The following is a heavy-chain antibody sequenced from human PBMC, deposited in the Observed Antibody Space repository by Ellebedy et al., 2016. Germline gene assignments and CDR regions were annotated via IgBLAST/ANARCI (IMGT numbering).Heavy chain of an antibody. CDR3: ARGGQLGYQYYFDY. CDR1: GYTFTSYA. Sequence: ASVKVSXKASGYTFTSYAMHWVRQAPGQRLEWMGWINAGNGNTKYSQKFQGRVTITADKSTSTAYMELSSLRSEDTAVYYCARGGQLGYQYYFDYWGQGTLVTVSS. V-gene: IGHV1-3*01. CDR2: INAGNGNT. D-gene: IGHD2-2*01. J-gene: IGHJ4*02.